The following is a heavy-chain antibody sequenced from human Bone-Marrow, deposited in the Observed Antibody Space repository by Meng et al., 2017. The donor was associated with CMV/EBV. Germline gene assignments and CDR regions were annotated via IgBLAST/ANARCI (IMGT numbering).Heavy chain of an antibody. V-gene: IGHV1-2*02. J-gene: IGHJ4*02. CDR1: GYTVSTYF. Sequence: QVQLVQSGAEVKKPGASVKVSCKASGYTVSTYFTHWFRQAPGQGLQWMGWLNPYSGDTHFAQKFQGRVTMTSDTSTNAVYMDLSSLSYDDTAIYFCTRVGDSGFGLDYWGQGTLVTVSS. CDR3: TRVGDSGFGLDY. D-gene: IGHD2-21*02. CDR2: LNPYSGDT.